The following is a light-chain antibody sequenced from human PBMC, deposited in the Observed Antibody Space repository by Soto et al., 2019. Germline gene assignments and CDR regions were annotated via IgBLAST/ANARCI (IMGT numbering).Light chain of an antibody. V-gene: IGKV1-5*01. CDR1: QSISSW. Sequence: DIQMTQSPSTLSASVGDRVTITCRASQSISSWLAWYQQKPGKAPKLLIYDASSLESGVPSRFGGSGSGTEFTLTISSLQPDDFETYYCQQYNSYSHTFGQGTKLEIK. J-gene: IGKJ2*01. CDR3: QQYNSYSHT. CDR2: DAS.